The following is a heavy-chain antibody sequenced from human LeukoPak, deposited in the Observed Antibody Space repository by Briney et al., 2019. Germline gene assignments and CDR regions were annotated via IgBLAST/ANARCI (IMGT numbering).Heavy chain of an antibody. Sequence: PSETLSLTCAVSGYSISSGYYWGCIRQPPGRWLGWIGSPNHTGNTYSNPSLNSRATISIDTSKNAFSLKVTSMTAADTAVYFWAIQDTAMVTGWFDPWGQGTLVTVSS. J-gene: IGHJ5*02. CDR2: PNHTGNT. V-gene: IGHV4-38-2*01. D-gene: IGHD5-18*01. CDR3: AIQDTAMVTGWFDP. CDR1: GYSISSGYY.